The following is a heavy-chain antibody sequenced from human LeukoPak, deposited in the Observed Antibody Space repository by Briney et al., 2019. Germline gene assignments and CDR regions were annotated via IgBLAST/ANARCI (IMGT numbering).Heavy chain of an antibody. Sequence: PGGSLRLSCAASGFIFSSYAMSWVRQAPGKGLEWVSAISGSGGSTYYADSVKGRFTISRDNSKNTLDLQMNSLRAEDMAVYYCAKEFGYCSSTSCFPFDYWGQGTLVTVSS. D-gene: IGHD2-2*03. CDR3: AKEFGYCSSTSCFPFDY. CDR2: ISGSGGST. CDR1: GFIFSSYA. V-gene: IGHV3-23*01. J-gene: IGHJ4*02.